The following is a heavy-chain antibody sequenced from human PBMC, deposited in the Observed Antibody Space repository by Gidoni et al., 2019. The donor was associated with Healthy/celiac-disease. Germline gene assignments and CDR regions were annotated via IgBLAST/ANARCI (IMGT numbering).Heavy chain of an antibody. V-gene: IGHV3-21*01. CDR3: ARDLRYYYDSSGYYRTYYYYYYMDV. Sequence: EVQLVESGGGLVKPGGSLRLSCAASGFTFSSYSMNWVRQAPGKGLEWVSSISSSSSYIYYADSVKGRFTISRDNAKNSLYLQMNSLRAEDTAVYYCARDLRYYYDSSGYYRTYYYYYYMDVWGKGTTVTVSS. CDR2: ISSSSSYI. D-gene: IGHD3-22*01. J-gene: IGHJ6*03. CDR1: GFTFSSYS.